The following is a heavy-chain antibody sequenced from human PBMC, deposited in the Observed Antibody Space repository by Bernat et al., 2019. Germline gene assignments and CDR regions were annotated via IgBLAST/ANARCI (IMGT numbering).Heavy chain of an antibody. CDR3: ARSQPRKIRRLKYFDL. CDR2: IYYSGST. J-gene: IGHJ2*01. V-gene: IGHV4-39*01. Sequence: QLQLQESGPGLVKPSETLSLTCTVSGGSISSSSYYWGWIRQPPGKGLEWIGSIYYSGSTYYNPSLKSRVTISVDTSKNQFSLKLSSVTAADTAVYYCARSQPRKIRRLKYFDLWGRGTLVTVSS. CDR1: GGSISSSSYY. D-gene: IGHD1-1*01.